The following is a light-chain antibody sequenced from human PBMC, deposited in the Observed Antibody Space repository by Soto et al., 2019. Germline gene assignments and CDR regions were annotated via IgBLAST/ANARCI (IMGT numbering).Light chain of an antibody. CDR1: SSDVGTYNL. CDR3: CSYAGGGTFV. CDR2: EGY. Sequence: QSALTQPASVSGSPGQSITISCTGTSSDVGTYNLVSWYQQNPGQAPKPMIYEGYKRPSGASDRFSGSRSGNTASLTISGLQAEDEADYYCCSYAGGGTFVFGTGTKLTVL. V-gene: IGLV2-23*01. J-gene: IGLJ1*01.